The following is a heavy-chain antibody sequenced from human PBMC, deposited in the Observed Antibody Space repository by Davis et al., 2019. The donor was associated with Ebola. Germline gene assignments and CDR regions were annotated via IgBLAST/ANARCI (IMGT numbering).Heavy chain of an antibody. CDR3: AGVFTYYDFWSGYYKVVGYGRDV. CDR2: IKHDGSEN. CDR1: GFTFSSYA. D-gene: IGHD3-3*01. Sequence: GGSLRLSCAASGFTFSSYAMHWVRQPPGKGLEWLLNIKHDGSENYYVASVKGRFTISRDNAKNSLYLQMNSLRAEDTAVYYCAGVFTYYDFWSGYYKVVGYGRDVWGQGTTVTVSS. J-gene: IGHJ6*02. V-gene: IGHV3-7*03.